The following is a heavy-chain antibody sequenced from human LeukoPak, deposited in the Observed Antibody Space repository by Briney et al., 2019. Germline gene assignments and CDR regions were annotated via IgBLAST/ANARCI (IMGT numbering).Heavy chain of an antibody. CDR3: ARTYGGFDY. J-gene: IGHJ4*02. D-gene: IGHD4-17*01. CDR2: IDSDGSRT. Sequence: GGSLRLSCAASGFTFSGYWMHWVRQAPGKGLVGVSRIDSDGSRTTYAHSVKGRFTISRDNAKNTLYLQMNSLRAEDTAVYYCARTYGGFDYWGQGTLVTVSS. CDR1: GFTFSGYW. V-gene: IGHV3-74*01.